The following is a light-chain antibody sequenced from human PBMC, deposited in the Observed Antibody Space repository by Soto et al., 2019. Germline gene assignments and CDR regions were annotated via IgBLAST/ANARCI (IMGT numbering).Light chain of an antibody. CDR2: EVT. J-gene: IGLJ1*01. CDR1: NSDVGGYNF. V-gene: IGLV2-14*01. CDR3: SSYTSSNSLYV. Sequence: QSALTQPASVSGSPGQSITISCTGTNSDVGGYNFVSWYQHHPGKAPKLMIYEVTIRASGVSNRFSGSKSGNTASLTISGLQAEDEADYYCSSYTSSNSLYVFGTGTKLTVL.